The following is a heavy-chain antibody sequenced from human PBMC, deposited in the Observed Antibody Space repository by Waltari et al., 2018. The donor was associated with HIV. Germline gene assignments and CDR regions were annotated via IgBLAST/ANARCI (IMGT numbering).Heavy chain of an antibody. D-gene: IGHD6-19*01. V-gene: IGHV1-18*04. CDR3: VRDLSPMGKSGWYDS. CDR2: INTDTGNT. Sequence: QVLLVQSGAEVKKPGASVKVSCKASGFSFPKYGFRWVRQAPGQGLEWMGWINTDTGNTDSAENFQGRVTMTRDTFTNTIYMELTTLKSDDSAIYYCVRDLSPMGKSGWYDSWGQGTVVTVSS. J-gene: IGHJ1*01. CDR1: GFSFPKYG.